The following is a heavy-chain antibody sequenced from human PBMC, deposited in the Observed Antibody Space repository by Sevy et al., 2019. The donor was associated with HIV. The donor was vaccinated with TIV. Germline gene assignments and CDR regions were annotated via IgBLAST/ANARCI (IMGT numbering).Heavy chain of an antibody. J-gene: IGHJ5*02. CDR2: ISGYNGYT. V-gene: IGHV1-18*01. Sequence: ASVKVSCKASGYSFTNYGIGWVRQAPGQGLEWMGWISGYNGYTNYAQNLQGRVTMTTETSTSTAYMELRSLRSDDEAIYYCAKEGKNIRSWFDPWGQGTLVTVSS. D-gene: IGHD3-3*02. CDR3: AKEGKNIRSWFDP. CDR1: GYSFTNYG.